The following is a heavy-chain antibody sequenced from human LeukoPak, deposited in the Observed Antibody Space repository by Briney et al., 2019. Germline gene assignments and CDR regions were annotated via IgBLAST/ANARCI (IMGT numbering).Heavy chain of an antibody. V-gene: IGHV4-34*01. J-gene: IGHJ5*02. Sequence: SETLSLTCAVYGGSFSGYYWSWIRQPPGKGLEWIGEINHSGSTNYNPSLKSRVTISVDMSKNQFSLKLSSVTAADTAIYYCARRITVSATNWFDPWGQGTLVTVSS. CDR3: ARRITVSATNWFDP. D-gene: IGHD6-19*01. CDR1: GGSFSGYY. CDR2: INHSGST.